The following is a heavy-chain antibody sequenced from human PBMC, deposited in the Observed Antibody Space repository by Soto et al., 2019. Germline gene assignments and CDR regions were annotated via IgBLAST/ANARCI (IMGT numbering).Heavy chain of an antibody. J-gene: IGHJ6*02. CDR3: ARDKDREQLGGNYYYALDV. V-gene: IGHV1-69*12. D-gene: IGHD1-1*01. CDR2: IIPIFRTP. Sequence: QVQLVQSGAEVLKPGSSVKVSCKASGDTFDTFAISWVRQAPGQGLEWMGGIIPIFRTPDYAQKFQGRVTITAYVSTGTAYMELGSLRSEDTAVYYCARDKDREQLGGNYYYALDVWGQGTTVSVSS. CDR1: GDTFDTFA.